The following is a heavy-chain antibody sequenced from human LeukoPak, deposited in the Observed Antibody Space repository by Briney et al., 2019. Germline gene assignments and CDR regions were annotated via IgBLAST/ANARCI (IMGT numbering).Heavy chain of an antibody. CDR3: ARDNSSWFDP. CDR1: GFTFSSYG. CDR2: IWYDGSNK. D-gene: IGHD6-13*01. V-gene: IGHV3-33*01. Sequence: GRSLRLSCAASGFTFSSYGMHWVRQAPGKRLEWVAVIWYDGSNKYYADSVKGRFTISRDNSKNTLYLQMNSLRAEDTAVYYCARDNSSWFDPWGQGTLVTVSS. J-gene: IGHJ5*02.